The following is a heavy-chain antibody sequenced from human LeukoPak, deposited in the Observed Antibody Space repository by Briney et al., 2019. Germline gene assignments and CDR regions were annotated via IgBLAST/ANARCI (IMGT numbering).Heavy chain of an antibody. J-gene: IGHJ4*02. D-gene: IGHD6-13*01. CDR1: GGSFSGYY. CDR3: ARCSGSSWAFFDY. CDR2: INHSGST. V-gene: IGHV4-34*01. Sequence: SETLSLTCAVYGGSFSGYYWSWIRQPPGKGLEWIGEINHSGSTNYNPSLKSRVTISVDTSKNQFSLKLSSVTAADTAVYYCARCSGSSWAFFDYWGQGTLVTVSS.